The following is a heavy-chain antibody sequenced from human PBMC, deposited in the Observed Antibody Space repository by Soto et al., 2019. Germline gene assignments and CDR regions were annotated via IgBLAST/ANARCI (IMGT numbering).Heavy chain of an antibody. Sequence: EMQLLESGGGMVQPGGSLRLFCAASGFTFSSYAMSWIRQAPGKGLEWVSVISSSGGSIHYADSVKGRFTISRDNSKSTVYLQMNSLRAGDTAVYYCVKDINTIFGVVDAFDIWGQGTMVTVSS. J-gene: IGHJ3*02. CDR3: VKDINTIFGVVDAFDI. V-gene: IGHV3-23*01. D-gene: IGHD3-3*01. CDR2: ISSSGGSI. CDR1: GFTFSSYA.